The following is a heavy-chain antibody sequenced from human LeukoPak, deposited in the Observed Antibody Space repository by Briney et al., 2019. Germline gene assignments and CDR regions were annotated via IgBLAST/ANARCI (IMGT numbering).Heavy chain of an antibody. Sequence: SETLSLTCTVSGGSISSYYWSWTRQPPGKGLEWIGYIYYSGSTNYNPSLKSRVTISVDTSKNQFSLKLSSVTAADTAVYYCARHVARSGYDYVWVLWGQGTLVTVSS. CDR2: IYYSGST. V-gene: IGHV4-59*08. J-gene: IGHJ4*02. D-gene: IGHD5-12*01. CDR3: ARHVARSGYDYVWVL. CDR1: GGSISSYY.